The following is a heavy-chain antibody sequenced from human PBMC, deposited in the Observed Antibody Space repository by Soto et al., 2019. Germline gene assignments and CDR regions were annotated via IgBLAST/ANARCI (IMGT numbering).Heavy chain of an antibody. CDR1: GGSISSGDYY. CDR3: ARVESDSLRDGGCWFDP. V-gene: IGHV4-30-4*01. J-gene: IGHJ5*02. D-gene: IGHD3-16*01. CDR2: IYYSGST. Sequence: SETLSLTCTVSGGSISSGDYYWSWIRQPPGKGLEWIGYIYYSGSTYYNPSLKSRVTISVDTSKNQFSLKLSSVTAADTAVYYCARVESDSLRDGGCWFDPWGQGTRVTVSS.